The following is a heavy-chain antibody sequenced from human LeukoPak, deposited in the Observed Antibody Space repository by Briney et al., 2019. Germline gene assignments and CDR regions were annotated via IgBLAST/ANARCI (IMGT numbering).Heavy chain of an antibody. CDR1: GFTFSSHW. Sequence: GGSLRLSCAASGFTFSSHWMTWVRRAPGKGPEWVASINKDGSEQYYADSVKGRFTISRDNSKNTLYLQMNSLRAEDTAVYYCAKDMTTVTTAFDYWGQGTLVTVSS. V-gene: IGHV3-7*01. J-gene: IGHJ4*02. D-gene: IGHD4-17*01. CDR2: INKDGSEQ. CDR3: AKDMTTVTTAFDY.